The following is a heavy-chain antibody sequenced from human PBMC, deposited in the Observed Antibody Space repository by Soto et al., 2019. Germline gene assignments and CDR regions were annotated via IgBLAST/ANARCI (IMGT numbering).Heavy chain of an antibody. Sequence: GSLRLSCAASGFTFSSYEMNWVRQAPGKGLEWVSYISSSGNTIYYADSVKGRFTISRDNAKNSLYLQMNSLRAEDTAVYYCARRPMVNIDYWGQGTLVTVSS. D-gene: IGHD2-21*01. J-gene: IGHJ4*02. CDR1: GFTFSSYE. CDR3: ARRPMVNIDY. CDR2: ISSSGNTI. V-gene: IGHV3-48*03.